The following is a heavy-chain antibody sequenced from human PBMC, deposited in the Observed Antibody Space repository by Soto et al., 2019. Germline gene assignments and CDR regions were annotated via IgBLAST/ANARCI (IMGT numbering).Heavy chain of an antibody. V-gene: IGHV1-69*13. CDR3: ARRDGYNFPFDY. CDR2: IIPIFGTA. J-gene: IGHJ4*02. CDR1: GGTFSSYA. D-gene: IGHD5-12*01. Sequence: SVKVSCKASGGTFSSYAISWVRQAPGQGLEWMGGIIPIFGTANYAQKFQGRVTITADESTSTAYMELSSLRSEDTAVYYCARRDGYNFPFDYWGQGTLVTVSS.